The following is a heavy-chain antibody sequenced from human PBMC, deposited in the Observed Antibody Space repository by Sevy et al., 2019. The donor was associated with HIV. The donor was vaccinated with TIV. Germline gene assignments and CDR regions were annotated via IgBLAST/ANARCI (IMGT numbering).Heavy chain of an antibody. CDR3: AKRGNYDSRYWYFDL. CDR1: GFTFSCCA. V-gene: IGHV3-23*01. Sequence: GGSLRLSCEASGFTFSCCAMTWVRQTPGKGLEWVSTIGGSGTSTFYADSVRGRFIISRDNSKNTLFLQMNSLRAEDTAVYFCAKRGNYDSRYWYFDLWGRGTLVNVSS. CDR2: IGGSGTST. D-gene: IGHD3-22*01. J-gene: IGHJ2*01.